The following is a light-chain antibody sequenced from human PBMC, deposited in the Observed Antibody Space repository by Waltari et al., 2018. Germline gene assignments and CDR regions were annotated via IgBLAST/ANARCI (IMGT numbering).Light chain of an antibody. CDR2: GAS. V-gene: IGKV1-39*01. CDR3: QESYSTLYT. J-gene: IGKJ2*01. CDR1: QSVNTW. Sequence: IQMTQSPSTLSASAGDRVVITCRASQSVNTWLAWYQQRPGKAPQLLIYGASTLQSGVPSRFSGSGSGAEFTLTISSLQPEDIATFSCQESYSTLYTFGQGTKVEIK.